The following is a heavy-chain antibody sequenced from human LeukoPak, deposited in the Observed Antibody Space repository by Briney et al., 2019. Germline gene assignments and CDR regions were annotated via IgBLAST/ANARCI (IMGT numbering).Heavy chain of an antibody. D-gene: IGHD2-2*01. CDR1: GFTFSSSA. Sequence: GGSLRLSCAASGFTFSSSAMNWVRQAPGKGLEWVSSINNVGSHIYYADSVKGRFTISRDNAKNSLYLQMNSLRAEDTAVYYCARVYCSSTSCYSFDYWGQGTLVTVSS. V-gene: IGHV3-21*01. J-gene: IGHJ4*02. CDR2: INNVGSHI. CDR3: ARVYCSSTSCYSFDY.